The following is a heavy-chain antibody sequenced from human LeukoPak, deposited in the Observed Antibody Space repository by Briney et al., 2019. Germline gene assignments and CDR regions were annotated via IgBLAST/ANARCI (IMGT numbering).Heavy chain of an antibody. D-gene: IGHD2-2*01. CDR2: IWYDGSNK. CDR3: ARVGVVPTYYYMDV. V-gene: IGHV3-33*01. Sequence: GRSLRLSCAASGFTFSSYGMHWVRQAPGKGLEWVAVIWYDGSNKYYADSVKGRFTISRDNSKNTLYLQMNSLRDEDTAVYYCARVGVVPTYYYMDVWGKGTTVTVSS. J-gene: IGHJ6*03. CDR1: GFTFSSYG.